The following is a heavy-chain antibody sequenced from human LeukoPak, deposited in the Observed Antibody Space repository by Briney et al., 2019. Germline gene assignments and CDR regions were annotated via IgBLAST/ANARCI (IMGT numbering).Heavy chain of an antibody. CDR2: ISSSSSYI. CDR1: GFAFSSYS. CDR3: ARDRAYYYGSGTSYYYYGMDV. J-gene: IGHJ6*02. D-gene: IGHD3-10*01. Sequence: GGSLRLSCAASGFAFSSYSMNWVRQAPGKGLEWVSSISSSSSYIYYADSVKGRFTISRDNAKNSLYLQMNSLRAEDTAVYYCARDRAYYYGSGTSYYYYGMDVWGQGTTVTVSS. V-gene: IGHV3-21*01.